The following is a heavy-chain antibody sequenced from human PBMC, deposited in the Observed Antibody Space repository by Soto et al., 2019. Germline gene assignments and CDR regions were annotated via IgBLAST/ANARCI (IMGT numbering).Heavy chain of an antibody. CDR1: GYTFTSYD. CDR3: AILGGYCSSTSCPAGEAFDI. D-gene: IGHD2-2*03. CDR2: MNPNSGNT. J-gene: IGHJ3*02. Sequence: EASVKVSCKASGYTFTSYDINWVRQATGQGLEWMGWMNPNSGNTGYAQKFQGRVTMTRNTSISTAYMELSSLRSEDTAVYYCAILGGYCSSTSCPAGEAFDIWGQGTMVTVSS. V-gene: IGHV1-8*01.